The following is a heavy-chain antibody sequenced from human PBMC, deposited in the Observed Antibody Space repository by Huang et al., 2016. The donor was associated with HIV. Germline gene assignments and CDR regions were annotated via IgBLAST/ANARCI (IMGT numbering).Heavy chain of an antibody. V-gene: IGHV1-69*01. J-gene: IGHJ4*02. CDR1: GGSFRNFA. D-gene: IGHD3-22*01. CDR2: STPTLGTA. Sequence: QVQLVQSGAEVKKPGSSVKVSCKASGGSFRNFAIGWVRQAPGQGLEWIGGSTPTLGTANSAQKFQGRGTMIADESTSTAYMELSSLRSEDTAVYYCATVDYYDTSGPQRGYFDNWGQGTLVTVSS. CDR3: ATVDYYDTSGPQRGYFDN.